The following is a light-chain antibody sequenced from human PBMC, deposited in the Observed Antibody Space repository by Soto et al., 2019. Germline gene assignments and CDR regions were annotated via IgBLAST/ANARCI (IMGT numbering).Light chain of an antibody. CDR2: DVR. CDR3: SSYTSSSALV. J-gene: IGLJ2*01. Sequence: QSVLTQPASVSGSPGQSITISCTGTSSDVGGYNYVSWYQQHPGKAPKLMISDVRNRPSGVSFRFSGSKSGNTASLTISGLQAEDEADYYCSSYTSSSALVFGGGTKLTVL. V-gene: IGLV2-14*03. CDR1: SSDVGGYNY.